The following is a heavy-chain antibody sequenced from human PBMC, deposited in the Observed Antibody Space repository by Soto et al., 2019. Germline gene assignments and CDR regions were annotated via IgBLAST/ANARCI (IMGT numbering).Heavy chain of an antibody. J-gene: IGHJ6*02. CDR3: ATTRVGPCSSSICFSGIFDGMDV. Sequence: GSLRLSCAASGFTISNYGMHWVRQAPGKGLEWVAVISYDGTITYYADSVKGRFTISRDNSKNTLYLQMNSLRTEDTAVYYCATTRVGPCSSSICFSGIFDGMDVWGQGTTVTVSS. CDR1: GFTISNYG. V-gene: IGHV3-30-3*01. D-gene: IGHD2-2*01. CDR2: ISYDGTIT.